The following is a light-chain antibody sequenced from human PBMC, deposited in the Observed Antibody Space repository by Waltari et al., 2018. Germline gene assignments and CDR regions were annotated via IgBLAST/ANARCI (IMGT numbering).Light chain of an antibody. V-gene: IGKV3-15*01. CDR2: GAS. CDR3: QQYNNWPPLFT. CDR1: QSVSSN. J-gene: IGKJ3*01. Sequence: EIVMPQPPATLSVSPGERATLSCRASQSVSSNLAWYQQKPGQTPRLLIYGASTRATGVPARFSGSGSGTEFTLTISSLQSEDFAVYYCQQYNNWPPLFTFGPGTKVDIK.